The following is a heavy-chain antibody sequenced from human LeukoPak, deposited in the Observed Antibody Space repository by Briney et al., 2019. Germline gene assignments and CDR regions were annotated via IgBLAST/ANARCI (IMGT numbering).Heavy chain of an antibody. V-gene: IGHV3-23*01. J-gene: IGHJ3*02. D-gene: IGHD5-18*01. CDR3: AKGEGGRYSYGLIAFDAFDI. Sequence: GSLRLSCAASGFTFSSYAMSWVRQAPGKGLEWVSAISGSGGSTYYADSVKGRFTISRDNSKNTLYLQMNSLRAEDTAVYYCAKGEGGRYSYGLIAFDAFDIWGQGTMVTVSS. CDR2: ISGSGGST. CDR1: GFTFSSYA.